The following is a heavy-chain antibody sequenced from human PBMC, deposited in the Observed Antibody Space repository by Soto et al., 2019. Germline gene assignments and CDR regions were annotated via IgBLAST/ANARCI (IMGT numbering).Heavy chain of an antibody. CDR1: GGSISSYY. D-gene: IGHD6-13*01. CDR2: IYYSGST. J-gene: IGHJ6*02. V-gene: IGHV4-59*01. Sequence: SETLSLTCTVSGGSISSYYWSWIRQPPGKGLEWIGYIYYSGSTNYNPSLKSRVTISVDTSKNQFSLKLSSVTAADTAVYYCARDSPQQHPGMDDYYGMDVWGQGTTVTVSS. CDR3: ARDSPQQHPGMDDYYGMDV.